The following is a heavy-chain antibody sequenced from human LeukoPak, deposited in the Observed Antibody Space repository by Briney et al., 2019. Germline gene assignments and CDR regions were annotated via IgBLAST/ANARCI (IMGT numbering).Heavy chain of an antibody. CDR1: GFTFSRYW. Sequence: PGGSLRLSCAASGFTFSRYWMYWVRQGPGEGLVWVSRIEGDGRTTDYADSVEARFTISRDNAKNTLYLQMNGLRAEDTAVYYCARDPSARLGYFDYWGQGTLVTVSS. V-gene: IGHV3-74*01. CDR3: ARDPSARLGYFDY. CDR2: IEGDGRTT. J-gene: IGHJ4*02. D-gene: IGHD6-6*01.